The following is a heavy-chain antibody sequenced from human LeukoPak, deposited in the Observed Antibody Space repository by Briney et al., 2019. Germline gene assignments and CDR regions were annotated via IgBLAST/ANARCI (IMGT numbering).Heavy chain of an antibody. CDR2: IWYDGSNK. CDR3: AKCAWLVYYFDD. J-gene: IGHJ4*02. CDR1: GFTFSSYG. V-gene: IGHV3-33*06. D-gene: IGHD6-19*01. Sequence: QAGGSLRLSCAASGFTFSSYGMHWVRQAPGKGLEWVAVIWYDGSNKYYADSVKGRFTISRDNSKNTLYLQMNSLRAEDTAMYNCAKCAWLVYYFDDWGQGTLVTVSS.